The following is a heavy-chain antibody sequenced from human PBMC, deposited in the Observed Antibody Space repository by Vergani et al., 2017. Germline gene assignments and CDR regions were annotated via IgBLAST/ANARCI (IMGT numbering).Heavy chain of an antibody. CDR1: GGSISSGGYY. V-gene: IGHV4-31*03. CDR3: AKAGARWLQLRGAYYFDY. Sequence: QVQLQESGPGLVKPSQTLSLTCTVSGGSISSGGYYWSWIRQHPGKGLEWIGYIYYSGSTYYNPSLKSRITISLDTSKNQFSLKLHSVTAADTAVYYCAKAGARWLQLRGAYYFDYWGQGTLVTVSS. D-gene: IGHD5-24*01. J-gene: IGHJ4*02. CDR2: IYYSGST.